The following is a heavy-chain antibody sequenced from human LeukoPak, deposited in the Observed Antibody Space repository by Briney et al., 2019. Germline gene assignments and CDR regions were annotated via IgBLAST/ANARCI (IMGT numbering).Heavy chain of an antibody. V-gene: IGHV1-18*01. CDR1: GYTFTSYG. D-gene: IGHD3-3*01. CDR3: ARALTDPTIFGVVIKSGAALDY. Sequence: ASVKASCKASGYTFTSYGISWVRQAPGQGLEWMGWISAYNGNTNYAQKLQGRVTMTTDTSTSTAYMELRGLRSDDTAVYYCARALTDPTIFGVVIKSGAALDYWGQGTLAPVSS. J-gene: IGHJ4*02. CDR2: ISAYNGNT.